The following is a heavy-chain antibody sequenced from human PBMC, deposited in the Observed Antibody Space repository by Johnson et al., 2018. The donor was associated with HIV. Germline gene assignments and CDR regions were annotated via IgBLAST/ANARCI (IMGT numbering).Heavy chain of an antibody. J-gene: IGHJ3*02. CDR1: GFTFSSYA. CDR2: ISYDGSNK. Sequence: QVQLMESGGGVVQPGRSLRLSCAASGFTFSSYAIHWVRQAPGKGLEWVAVISYDGSNKYYADSVKCRFTISRDNSKNTLYMQMNSLRAEGTAVYYCAREGDAFDIWGQGTMVTVSS. CDR3: AREGDAFDI. V-gene: IGHV3-30-3*01.